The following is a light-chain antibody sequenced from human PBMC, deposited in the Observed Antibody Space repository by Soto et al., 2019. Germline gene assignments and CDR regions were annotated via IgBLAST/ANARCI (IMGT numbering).Light chain of an antibody. CDR2: GAS. CDR3: HQEDSSSWT. Sequence: EIVLTQSPGTLSLSPGERATVFCRASQGVDSSYLAWFQQKPGQAPRLLIYGASRRATGVPDRFSGSGSGTDFTLTITRLEPEDFAVSYCHQEDSSSWTFGQGTKVEI. J-gene: IGKJ1*01. CDR1: QGVDSSY. V-gene: IGKV3-20*01.